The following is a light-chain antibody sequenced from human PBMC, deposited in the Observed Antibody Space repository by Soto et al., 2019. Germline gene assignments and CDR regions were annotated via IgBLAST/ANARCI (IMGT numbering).Light chain of an antibody. J-gene: IGLJ2*01. CDR1: SSDVGSYNL. V-gene: IGLV2-23*01. CDR3: CSYAGSSTYVV. Sequence: QSALTQPASVSGSPGQSITISCTGTSSDVGSYNLVSWYQLHPGKAPKLMIYEGSKRPSGVSNRFSGSKSGNTASLTISGLQAEDEADYYCCSYAGSSTYVVFGGGTKLPVL. CDR2: EGS.